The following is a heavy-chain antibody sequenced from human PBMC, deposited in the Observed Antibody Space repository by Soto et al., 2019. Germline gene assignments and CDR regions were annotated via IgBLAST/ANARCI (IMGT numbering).Heavy chain of an antibody. J-gene: IGHJ4*02. CDR3: ARVAAAGYDY. V-gene: IGHV1-18*04. Sequence: ASVKGSWTASGYTFTSYGIGWVRQAPGQGLEWMGWISAYNGNTNYAQKLQGRVTMTTDTSTSTAYMELRSLRSDDTAVYYCARVAAAGYDYWGQGTLVTVSS. CDR2: ISAYNGNT. CDR1: GYTFTSYG. D-gene: IGHD6-13*01.